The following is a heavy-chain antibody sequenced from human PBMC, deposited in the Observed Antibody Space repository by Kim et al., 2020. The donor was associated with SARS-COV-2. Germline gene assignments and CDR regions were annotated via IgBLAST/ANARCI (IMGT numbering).Heavy chain of an antibody. V-gene: IGHV3-23*01. J-gene: IGHJ4*02. CDR1: GFTFSSYA. CDR2: ISGSGGST. Sequence: GGSLRLSCAASGFTFSSYAMSWVRQAPGKGLEWVSAISGSGGSTYYADSVKGRFTISRDNSKNTLYLQMNSLRAEDTAVYYCAKVRYYDYVWGSHNFDYWGQGTLVTVSS. CDR3: AKVRYYDYVWGSHNFDY. D-gene: IGHD3-16*01.